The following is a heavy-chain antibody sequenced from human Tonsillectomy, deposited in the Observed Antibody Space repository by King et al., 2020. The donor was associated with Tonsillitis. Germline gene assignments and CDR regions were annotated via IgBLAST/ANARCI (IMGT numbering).Heavy chain of an antibody. CDR2: IKQDGSEK. Sequence: VQLVESGGGLVQPGGSLRLSCAASGFTFSNYWMSWVRQAPGKGLEWVANIKQDGSEKYYVDSVKGRFTISRDNAKNSLYLQMNSLRAEDTAVYHCARVGWVVVVPSAIYYYYYGMDVWGQGTTVTVSS. V-gene: IGHV3-7*01. CDR1: GFTFSNYW. CDR3: ARVGWVVVVPSAIYYYYYGMDV. J-gene: IGHJ6*02. D-gene: IGHD2-2*01.